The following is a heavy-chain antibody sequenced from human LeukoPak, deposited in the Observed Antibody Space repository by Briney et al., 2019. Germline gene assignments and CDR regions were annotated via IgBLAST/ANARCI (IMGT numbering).Heavy chain of an antibody. V-gene: IGHV3-21*01. CDR2: ISSSSSYI. D-gene: IGHD3-10*01. Sequence: PGGSLRLSCAASGFTFSSYSMNWVRQAPGKGLEWVSSISSSSSYIYYADSVKGRFTISRDNAKNSLYLQMNSLRAEDTAVYYCARDNRKSVGEAFDYWGQGTLVTVSS. J-gene: IGHJ4*02. CDR1: GFTFSSYS. CDR3: ARDNRKSVGEAFDY.